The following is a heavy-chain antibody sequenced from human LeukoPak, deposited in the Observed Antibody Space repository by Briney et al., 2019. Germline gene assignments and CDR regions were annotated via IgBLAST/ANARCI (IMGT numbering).Heavy chain of an antibody. CDR1: GFTFSSYN. CDR2: IGTSNTK. V-gene: IGHV3-48*01. Sequence: GGSLRLSCAASGFTFSSYNMNWVRQAPGKGLEWVSYIGTSNTKYYADSVKGRFTISRDNGKNSVYLQMGSLRSEDAAVYYCARDGWHSGYDFDSWGQGTLVTVSS. J-gene: IGHJ4*02. D-gene: IGHD5-12*01. CDR3: ARDGWHSGYDFDS.